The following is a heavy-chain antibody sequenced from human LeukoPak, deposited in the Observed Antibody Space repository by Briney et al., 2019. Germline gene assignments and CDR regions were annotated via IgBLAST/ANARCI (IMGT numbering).Heavy chain of an antibody. J-gene: IGHJ5*02. V-gene: IGHV4-39*02. Sequence: SETLSLTCTVTGGSISSSSSYWGWIRQSPGKGLEWIGNMYYSGSTYYNPSLKSRVTISVDASRNLFSLKLSSVTAADTAVYYCATYHQRFDPWGQGTLVTVSS. D-gene: IGHD2-2*01. CDR3: ATYHQRFDP. CDR1: GGSISSSSSY. CDR2: MYYSGST.